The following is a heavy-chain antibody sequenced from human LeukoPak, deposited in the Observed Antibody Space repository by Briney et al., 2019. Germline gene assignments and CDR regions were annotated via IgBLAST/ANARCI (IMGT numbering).Heavy chain of an antibody. V-gene: IGHV3-21*04. Sequence: GGSLRLSCAASGFTFSKYSMNWVRQAPGKGLEWVSFISSSSSNIYYADSVKGRFTISRDNAKNSLYLRMNSLRAEDTAIYYCAKGRIAVAPYYGMDVWGRGTTVSVSS. D-gene: IGHD6-19*01. CDR3: AKGRIAVAPYYGMDV. CDR1: GFTFSKYS. J-gene: IGHJ6*02. CDR2: ISSSSSNI.